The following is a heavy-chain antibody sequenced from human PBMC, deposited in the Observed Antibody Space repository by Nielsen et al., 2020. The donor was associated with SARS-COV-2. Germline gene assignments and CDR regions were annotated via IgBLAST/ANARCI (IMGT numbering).Heavy chain of an antibody. CDR3: ARHTRSSSSFYYYYYMDV. D-gene: IGHD6-6*01. J-gene: IGHJ6*03. CDR2: ICPGDSDT. V-gene: IGHV5-51*01. CDR1: GYSFPTYW. Sequence: GESLKISCKGSGYSFPTYWIGWVRQMPGKGLEWMGIICPGDSDTRYSPSFQGQVTISADKSISTAYLQWSSLKASDTAKYYCARHTRSSSSFYYYYYMDVWGKGTTVTVSS.